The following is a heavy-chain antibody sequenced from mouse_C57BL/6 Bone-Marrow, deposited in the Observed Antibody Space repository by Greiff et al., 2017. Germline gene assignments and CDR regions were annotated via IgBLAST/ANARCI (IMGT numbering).Heavy chain of an antibody. J-gene: IGHJ2*01. CDR3: ARRRTYYYGSLCDY. CDR2: INPSTGGT. CDR1: GYSFTGYY. Sequence: EVQLQESGPELVKPGASVKISCKASGYSFTGYYMNWVKQSPEKSLEWIGEINPSTGGTTYNQKFKAKATLTVDKSSSTAYMQLKSLTSEDSAVYYCARRRTYYYGSLCDYWGQGTTLTVSS. D-gene: IGHD1-1*01. V-gene: IGHV1-42*01.